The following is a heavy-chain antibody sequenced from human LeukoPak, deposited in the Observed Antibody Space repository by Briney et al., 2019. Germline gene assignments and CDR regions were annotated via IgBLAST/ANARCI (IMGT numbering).Heavy chain of an antibody. Sequence: ESGPTLVNPTQTLTLTCTFSGFSLSTSGVGVGWIRQPPGKALEWLALIYWDDDKRYSPSLKSRLTIAKDTSKNQVVLTMTNMDPVDTATYYCAHHVLLWFGELLIDYWGQGTLVTVSS. D-gene: IGHD3-10*01. J-gene: IGHJ4*02. CDR3: AHHVLLWFGELLIDY. CDR2: IYWDDDK. V-gene: IGHV2-5*02. CDR1: GFSLSTSGVG.